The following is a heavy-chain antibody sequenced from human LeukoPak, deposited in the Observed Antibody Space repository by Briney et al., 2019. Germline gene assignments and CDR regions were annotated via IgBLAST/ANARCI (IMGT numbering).Heavy chain of an antibody. Sequence: GASVKVSCKTSGFTFTSYGFTWVRQAPGQGFEWMGWISAYNGNTNYAQKLQGRVTMTTDTSTSTVYMELRSLRSDDTAVYYCARGGSNTYIDYWGRGTLVTVSS. V-gene: IGHV1-18*01. D-gene: IGHD3-16*01. CDR2: ISAYNGNT. CDR3: ARGGSNTYIDY. J-gene: IGHJ4*02. CDR1: GFTFTSYG.